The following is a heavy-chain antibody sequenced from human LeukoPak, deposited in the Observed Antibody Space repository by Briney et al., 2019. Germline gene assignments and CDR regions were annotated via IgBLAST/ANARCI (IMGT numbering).Heavy chain of an antibody. D-gene: IGHD6-6*01. CDR1: GFTFAGYW. Sequence: PGGSRRLPCTASGFTFAGYWMTWVRHPPGKGLEWVANIKSDGSEKYYVDSVKGRFTVSRDNTKNSLSLQLNSLRAEDTAVYYCAKLSEYSFDSRGQGTQVTVSS. CDR2: IKSDGSEK. CDR3: AKLSEYSFDS. V-gene: IGHV3-7*02. J-gene: IGHJ4*02.